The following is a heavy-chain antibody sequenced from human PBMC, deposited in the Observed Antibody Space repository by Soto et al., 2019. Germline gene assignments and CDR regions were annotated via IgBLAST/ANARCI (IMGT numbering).Heavy chain of an antibody. J-gene: IGHJ6*02. CDR1: GGTFSSYA. V-gene: IGHV1-69*06. CDR2: IIPIFGTA. CDR3: ARGQSEGGRYSSGPSCYSLYYYYGRAV. Sequence: SVKVSCKASGGTFSSYAISWERQAPGQGLEWMGGIIPIFGTANYAQKFQGRVTITADKSTSTAYMELSSLRSEDTAVYYCARGQSEGGRYSSGPSCYSLYYYYGRAVWGQVTTGAVAS. D-gene: IGHD2-2*02.